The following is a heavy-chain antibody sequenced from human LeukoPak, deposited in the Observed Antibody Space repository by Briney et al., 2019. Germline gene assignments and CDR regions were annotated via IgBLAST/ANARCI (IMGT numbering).Heavy chain of an antibody. Sequence: GGSLRLSCAASGFTFSSYDMSWVRQAPGKGLEWVSAISGSGGSTYYADSVKGRFTISRDNSKNTLYLQMNSLRTEDTAVNYCAKPRGSCSSTSCYIDAFDIWGQGTMVTVSS. CDR1: GFTFSSYD. CDR3: AKPRGSCSSTSCYIDAFDI. D-gene: IGHD2-2*01. J-gene: IGHJ3*02. V-gene: IGHV3-23*01. CDR2: ISGSGGST.